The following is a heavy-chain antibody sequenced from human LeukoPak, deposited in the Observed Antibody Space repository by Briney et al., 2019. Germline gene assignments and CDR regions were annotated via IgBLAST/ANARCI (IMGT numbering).Heavy chain of an antibody. J-gene: IGHJ5*02. CDR3: ARHLYYDFWSGYLSLYNWFDP. V-gene: IGHV4-34*01. D-gene: IGHD3-3*01. Sequence: SETLSLTCAVYGGSFSGYYWSWIRQPPGKGLEWIGEINHSGSTNYNPSLKSRVTISVDTSKNQFSLKLSSVTAADTAVYYCARHLYYDFWSGYLSLYNWFDPWGQGTLVTVSS. CDR2: INHSGST. CDR1: GGSFSGYY.